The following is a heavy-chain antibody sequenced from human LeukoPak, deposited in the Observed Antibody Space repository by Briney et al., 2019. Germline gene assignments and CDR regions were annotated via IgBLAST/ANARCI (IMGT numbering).Heavy chain of an antibody. CDR1: GGSISSYY. Sequence: SETLSLTCTVSGGSISSYYWSWVRQPPGKGLEWIGYMYYSGNTNYNPSLKSRVTISVDTSKNQFSLNLSSVTAADTAVYYCARAGVAGPPLVWGQGTMVTVSS. D-gene: IGHD6-19*01. CDR2: MYYSGNT. V-gene: IGHV4-59*12. CDR3: ARAGVAGPPLV. J-gene: IGHJ3*01.